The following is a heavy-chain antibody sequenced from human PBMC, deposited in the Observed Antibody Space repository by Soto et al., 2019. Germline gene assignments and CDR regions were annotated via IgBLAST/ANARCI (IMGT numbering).Heavy chain of an antibody. V-gene: IGHV4-31*03. J-gene: IGHJ5*02. CDR3: ARDGKYSSSNAFHP. CDR1: GGSISSGGYY. Sequence: QVQLQESGPGLVKPSQTLSLTCTVSGGSISSGGYYWSWIRQHPGKGLEWIGYIYYSGSTYYNPSLKSRVTISVDTSKNQFSLKLSCVTAADTAVYYCARDGKYSSSNAFHPWGQGTLVTVSS. D-gene: IGHD6-6*01. CDR2: IYYSGST.